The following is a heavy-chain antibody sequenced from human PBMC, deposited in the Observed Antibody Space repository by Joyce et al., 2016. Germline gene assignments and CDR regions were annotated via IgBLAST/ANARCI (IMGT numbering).Heavy chain of an antibody. J-gene: IGHJ6*02. CDR1: GFTFSLYW. V-gene: IGHV3-7*01. D-gene: IGHD3-16*01. CDR3: ARWMGGMDV. CDR2: REQDGNEK. Sequence: EVQLVESGGGLVQPGGSLRLSCAASGFTFSLYWMTWVRQAPGKGLEWVANREQDGNEKYYVDSVKGRFTISRDNAKNSLDLQMNSLSAEDTAVYYCARWMGGMDVWGQGTTVKVSS.